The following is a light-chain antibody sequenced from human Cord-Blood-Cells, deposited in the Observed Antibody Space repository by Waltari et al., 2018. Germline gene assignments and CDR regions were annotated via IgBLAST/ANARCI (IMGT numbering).Light chain of an antibody. J-gene: IGLJ1*01. V-gene: IGLV2-14*01. Sequence: QSALTQPASVSGSPGQSITISCTGTSSDVGGYNYVSWYQQHPGKAPKLMIYDVSYRPSGVSNRFSGSNSGNTASLTISGLQAEDEADYYCSSYTSSCYVFGTGTKVTVL. CDR2: DVS. CDR1: SSDVGGYNY. CDR3: SSYTSSCYV.